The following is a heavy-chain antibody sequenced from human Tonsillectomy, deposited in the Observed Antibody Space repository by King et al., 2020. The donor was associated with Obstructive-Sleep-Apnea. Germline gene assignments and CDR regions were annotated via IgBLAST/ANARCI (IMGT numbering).Heavy chain of an antibody. CDR1: GGSISSSNW. D-gene: IGHD6-19*01. CDR2: IYHSGST. J-gene: IGHJ4*02. V-gene: IGHV4-4*02. CDR3: ARAGYSSGWTPSSDY. Sequence: VQLQESGPGLVKPSGTLSLTCAVSGGSISSSNWWSWVRQPPGKGLEWIGEIYHSGSTTYNPSLNSRVTISVDKSKNQFSLKLSSVTAADTAVYSCARAGYSSGWTPSSDYWGQGTLVTVSS.